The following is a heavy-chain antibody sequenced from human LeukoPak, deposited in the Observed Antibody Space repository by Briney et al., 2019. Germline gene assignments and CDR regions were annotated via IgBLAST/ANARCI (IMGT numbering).Heavy chain of an antibody. CDR3: ARGIYGDYPGDY. J-gene: IGHJ4*01. D-gene: IGHD4-17*01. CDR2: INPSGGST. CDR1: GHTFTGYY. V-gene: IGHV1-46*01. Sequence: ASVKVSCKASGHTFTGYYMHWVRQAPGQGLERMGIINPSGGSTTYAQKIQGRVTMTRDTSTSTVYMELSSLRSEDTAVYYCARGIYGDYPGDYWGQGTLVTVSS.